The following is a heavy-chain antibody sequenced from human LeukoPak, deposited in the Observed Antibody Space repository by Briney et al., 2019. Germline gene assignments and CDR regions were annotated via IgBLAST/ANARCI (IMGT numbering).Heavy chain of an antibody. CDR1: GFTFSSHA. Sequence: GGSLRLSCAASGFTFSSHAMHWVRQAPGKGLEWVAVISYDGSNKYYADSVKGRFTISRDNSKNTLYLQMNSLRAEDTAVYYCARGPDSSGRGGFIWGYYWGQGTLVTVSS. CDR3: ARGPDSSGRGGFIWGYY. CDR2: ISYDGSNK. V-gene: IGHV3-30-3*01. J-gene: IGHJ4*02. D-gene: IGHD6-19*01.